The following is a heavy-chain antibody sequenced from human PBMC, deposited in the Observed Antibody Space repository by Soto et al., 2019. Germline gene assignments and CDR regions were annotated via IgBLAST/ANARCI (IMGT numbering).Heavy chain of an antibody. CDR1: GFTFSSYG. Sequence: GGSLRLSCAASGFTFSSYGMHWVRQAPGKGLEWVAVIWYDGSNKYYADSVKGRFTISRDNSKNTLYLQMNSLRAEDTAVYYCARVDWLRADAFDIWGQGTMVTVSS. CDR2: IWYDGSNK. D-gene: IGHD5-12*01. CDR3: ARVDWLRADAFDI. J-gene: IGHJ3*02. V-gene: IGHV3-33*01.